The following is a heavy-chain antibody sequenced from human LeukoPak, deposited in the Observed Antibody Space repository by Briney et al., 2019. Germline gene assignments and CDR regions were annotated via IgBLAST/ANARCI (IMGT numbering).Heavy chain of an antibody. CDR1: GFTFSSYW. CDR2: INSDGSST. D-gene: IGHD3-10*01. CDR3: ARGYGDWFDP. V-gene: IGHV3-74*01. J-gene: IGHJ5*02. Sequence: PGGSLRLSRAASGFTFSSYWMHWVRQAPGKGLVWVSRINSDGSSTAYADSVKGRFSISRDNAKNTLYLQMNSLRAEDTAVYYCARGYGDWFDPWGQGTLVTVSS.